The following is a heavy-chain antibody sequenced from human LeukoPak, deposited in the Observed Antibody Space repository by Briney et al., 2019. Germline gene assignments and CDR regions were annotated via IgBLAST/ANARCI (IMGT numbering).Heavy chain of an antibody. Sequence: GGSLRLSCAASGFTFSGYGIHWVRQAPGKGLDWVAFIRYDGSNKYYADSVKGRFTISRDNSKNTLYLQMNSLRTEDTALYYCARDLILGDYWGQGTLVTVSS. CDR1: GFTFSGYG. D-gene: IGHD7-27*01. V-gene: IGHV3-30*02. CDR3: ARDLILGDY. CDR2: IRYDGSNK. J-gene: IGHJ4*02.